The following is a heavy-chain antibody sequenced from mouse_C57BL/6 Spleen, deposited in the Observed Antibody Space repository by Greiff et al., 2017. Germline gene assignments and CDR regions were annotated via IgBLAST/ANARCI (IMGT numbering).Heavy chain of an antibody. V-gene: IGHV1-80*01. CDR2: IYPGDGDT. J-gene: IGHJ2*01. CDR3: ARSGPEGYYFDY. Sequence: QVQLQESGAELVKPGASVKISCKASGYAFSSYWMNWVKQRPGKGLEWIGQIYPGDGDTNYNGKFKGKATLTADKSSSTAYMQLSSLTSEDSAVYFCARSGPEGYYFDYWGQGTTLTVSS. D-gene: IGHD1-3*01. CDR1: GYAFSSYW.